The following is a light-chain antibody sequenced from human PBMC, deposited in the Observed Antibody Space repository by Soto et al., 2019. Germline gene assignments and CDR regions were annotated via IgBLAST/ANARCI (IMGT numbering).Light chain of an antibody. V-gene: IGKV3-20*01. Sequence: ELVLTQSPGTLSLSPGERATLSCRAIQSVSNNYLAWYQQKPGQAPRLLIHGASSRATGTPDRFSGSGSGTDFTLTISRVEPEDFSVYYCQQYGSSPPVTFGGGTKVDIK. J-gene: IGKJ4*01. CDR3: QQYGSSPPVT. CDR2: GAS. CDR1: QSVSNNY.